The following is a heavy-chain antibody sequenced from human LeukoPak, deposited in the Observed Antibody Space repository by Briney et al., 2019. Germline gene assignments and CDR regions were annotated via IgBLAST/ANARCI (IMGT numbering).Heavy chain of an antibody. J-gene: IGHJ4*02. Sequence: SVKVSCKASGGTFSSYAISWVRQAPGQGLEWMGGIIPIFGTANYAQKFQGRVTITADESTSTAYMELSSLRSEDTAVYYCARMIAAAGPSHFDYWGQGTLVTVSS. CDR1: GGTFSSYA. CDR2: IIPIFGTA. CDR3: ARMIAAAGPSHFDY. V-gene: IGHV1-69*13. D-gene: IGHD6-13*01.